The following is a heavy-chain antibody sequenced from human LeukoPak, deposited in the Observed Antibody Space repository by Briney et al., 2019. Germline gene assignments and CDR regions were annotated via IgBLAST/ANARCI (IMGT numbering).Heavy chain of an antibody. CDR2: AGDSAATT. J-gene: IGHJ3*01. Sequence: AGGSLRLSCAASGFTFATYGMSWVRQAPGKGLDWVSVAGDSAATTHYADSVKGRFFISRDNSKNTVHLQMNNLRAEDTAVYYCAKDSFTVVRGVGSDDGFAVWGQGTMVIVSS. CDR1: GFTFATYG. D-gene: IGHD3-10*01. CDR3: AKDSFTVVRGVGSDDGFAV. V-gene: IGHV3-23*01.